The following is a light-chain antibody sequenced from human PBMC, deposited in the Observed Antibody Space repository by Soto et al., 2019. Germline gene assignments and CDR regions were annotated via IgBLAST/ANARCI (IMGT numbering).Light chain of an antibody. CDR1: QSVSSNY. V-gene: IGKV3-20*01. Sequence: IVLTQSPATLSLSPGERATLSCRAGQSVSSNYLSWYQQKPGQAPRLLIYAASSRATGIPDRFSGSGSGTDLTLTISRLEPEDCAVYYCQQYGSSPRFGQGTKVDI. CDR2: AAS. J-gene: IGKJ1*01. CDR3: QQYGSSPR.